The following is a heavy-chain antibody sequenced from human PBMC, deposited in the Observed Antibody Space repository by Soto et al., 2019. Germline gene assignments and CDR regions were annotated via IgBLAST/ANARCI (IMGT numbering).Heavy chain of an antibody. Sequence: GESLKISCKGSGYSFTSYWIGWVRQMPGKGLEWMGIIYPGDSDTRYSPSFQGQVTISADKSISTAYLQWSSLKASDTAMYYCARQMGGYSNYYYGMDVWGQGTTVTVSS. CDR1: GYSFTSYW. CDR2: IYPGDSDT. V-gene: IGHV5-51*01. D-gene: IGHD4-4*01. J-gene: IGHJ6*02. CDR3: ARQMGGYSNYYYGMDV.